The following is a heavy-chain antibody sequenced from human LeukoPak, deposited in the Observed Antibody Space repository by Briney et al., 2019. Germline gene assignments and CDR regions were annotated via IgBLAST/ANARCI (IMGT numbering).Heavy chain of an antibody. Sequence: GGSLRLSCAASGFTFSSYGMHWVRQAPGKGLEWVAVISYDGSNKYYADSVKGRFTISRDSSKNTLYLQMNSLRAEDTAVYYCAKGYSGSYDYWGQGTLVTVSS. D-gene: IGHD1-26*01. CDR1: GFTFSSYG. CDR3: AKGYSGSYDY. V-gene: IGHV3-30*18. CDR2: ISYDGSNK. J-gene: IGHJ4*02.